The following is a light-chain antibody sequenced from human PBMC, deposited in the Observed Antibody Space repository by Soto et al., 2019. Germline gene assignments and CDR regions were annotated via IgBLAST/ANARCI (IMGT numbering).Light chain of an antibody. Sequence: EIVLTQSPATLSLSPGEGATLSCRASQSISTYLAWYQQKPGQAPRLLIYGASKRATGIPARFSGSGSGTDFTLTISSLEPEDFAVYYCQQRSDWWTFGQGTKVDIK. CDR1: QSISTY. CDR3: QQRSDWWT. CDR2: GAS. J-gene: IGKJ1*01. V-gene: IGKV3-11*01.